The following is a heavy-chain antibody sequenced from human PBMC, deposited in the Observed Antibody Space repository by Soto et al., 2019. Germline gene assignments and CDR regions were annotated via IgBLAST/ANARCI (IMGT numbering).Heavy chain of an antibody. CDR1: GGSISSGGYS. J-gene: IGHJ6*02. Sequence: TSETLSLTCAVSGGSISSGGYSWSWIRQPPGKGLEWIGYIYHSGSTYYNPSLKSRVTISVDRSKNQFSLKLSSVTAADTAVYHCASASGDLVYYYGMDVWGQGTTVTVSS. CDR3: ASASGDLVYYYGMDV. D-gene: IGHD7-27*01. CDR2: IYHSGST. V-gene: IGHV4-30-2*01.